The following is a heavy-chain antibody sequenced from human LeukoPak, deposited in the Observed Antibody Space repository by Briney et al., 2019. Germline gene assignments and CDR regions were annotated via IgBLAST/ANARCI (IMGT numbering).Heavy chain of an antibody. CDR3: AKVHLSYYFDY. CDR1: GFTFSSYA. CDR2: ISSSGGNT. J-gene: IGHJ4*02. D-gene: IGHD6-6*01. V-gene: IGHV3-23*01. Sequence: PGGSLRLSCAASGFTFSSYAMRWVRHAPGKGLEWVSAISSSGGNTYYADSVKGRFTISRDNSKNTLYLEMNSLRAEDTAVYYCAKVHLSYYFDYWGQGTLVTVSS.